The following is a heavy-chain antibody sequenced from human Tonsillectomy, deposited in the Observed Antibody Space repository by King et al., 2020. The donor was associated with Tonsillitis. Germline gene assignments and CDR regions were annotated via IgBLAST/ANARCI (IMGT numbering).Heavy chain of an antibody. J-gene: IGHJ4*02. CDR2: IRSDGDNT. D-gene: IGHD3-22*01. Sequence: VQLVESGGGVVQPGGSLRLSCAPSGFSLTDYGMSWIRQAPGKGLEWVAYIRSDGDNTYYADSVTGRFTLSRDSSRNTLYLQMNSLTTEDTAVYYCAKRRHYSSGYYSGFDYWGQGTLVTVSS. V-gene: IGHV3-30*02. CDR1: GFSLTDYG. CDR3: AKRRHYSSGYYSGFDY.